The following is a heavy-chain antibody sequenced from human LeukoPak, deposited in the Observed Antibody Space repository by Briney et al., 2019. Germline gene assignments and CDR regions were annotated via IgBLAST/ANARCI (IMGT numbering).Heavy chain of an antibody. CDR3: ARSGVYGSGSYYTYKF. CDR1: GFTFSSYS. V-gene: IGHV3-21*01. Sequence: PGGSLRLSCAASGFTFSSYSMNWVRQAPGKGLEWVSSISSSSSYIYYEDSVKGRFTISRDNAKNSLYLQMNSLRAEDTAVYYCARSGVYGSGSYYTYKFWGQGTLVTVSS. CDR2: ISSSSSYI. D-gene: IGHD3-10*01. J-gene: IGHJ4*02.